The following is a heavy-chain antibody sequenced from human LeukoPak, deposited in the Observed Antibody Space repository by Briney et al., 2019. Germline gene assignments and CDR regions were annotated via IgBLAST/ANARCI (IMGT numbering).Heavy chain of an antibody. J-gene: IGHJ4*02. Sequence: GGSLRLSCAASGFTVSSNYMSWVRQAPGKGLEWVSVLYSGGSTYYADSVKGRFTISRDNSKNTLYLQMNSLRAEDTAVYYCARGGQWLQFDYWGQGTLVTVSS. CDR1: GFTVSSNY. D-gene: IGHD5-24*01. CDR3: ARGGQWLQFDY. V-gene: IGHV3-53*01. CDR2: LYSGGST.